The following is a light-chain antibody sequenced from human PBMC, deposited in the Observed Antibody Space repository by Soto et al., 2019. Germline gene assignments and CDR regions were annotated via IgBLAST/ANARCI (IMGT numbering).Light chain of an antibody. CDR1: SSDVGSYNL. V-gene: IGLV2-23*01. J-gene: IGLJ3*02. Sequence: QSALTQPASVSGSPGQSITISCTGTSSDVGSYNLVSWYQQHPGKAPKLMIYEGSKRHSGVSNRFSGSKSGNTASLTISGLQAEDEADDSCCSYAGSSTWVFGGGTEVTVL. CDR2: EGS. CDR3: CSYAGSSTWV.